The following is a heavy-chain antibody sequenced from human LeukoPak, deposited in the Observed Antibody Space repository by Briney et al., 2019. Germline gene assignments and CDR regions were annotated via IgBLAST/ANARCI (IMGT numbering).Heavy chain of an antibody. CDR3: ARVGDHFHWNLDL. V-gene: IGHV3-53*01. J-gene: IGHJ2*01. D-gene: IGHD3-3*02. CDR2: VYSGGST. Sequence: GGSLRLSCAASGFTLSTYYMNWVRQAPGKGLEWVSIVYSGGSTYYADSVKGRFTISRDTSKNTLSLQMNRLRAEDTAVYFCARVGDHFHWNLDLWVRGTLVTVSS. CDR1: GFTLSTYY.